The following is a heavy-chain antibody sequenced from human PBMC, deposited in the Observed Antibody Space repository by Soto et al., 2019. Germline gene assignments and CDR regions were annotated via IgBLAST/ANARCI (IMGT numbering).Heavy chain of an antibody. Sequence: QVQLQESGPGLVKPSQTLSLTCIVSGDSISRGGYFWTWIRQHPGKGLEWIGYIYDSGSPFYNPSLKSRVTMSVDTSKNQFSLNLRSVTAADTAVFYCARGILRPNHYMDVWGKGTAVAVSS. CDR2: IYDSGSP. CDR3: ARGILRPNHYMDV. J-gene: IGHJ6*03. D-gene: IGHD1-26*01. CDR1: GDSISRGGYF. V-gene: IGHV4-31*03.